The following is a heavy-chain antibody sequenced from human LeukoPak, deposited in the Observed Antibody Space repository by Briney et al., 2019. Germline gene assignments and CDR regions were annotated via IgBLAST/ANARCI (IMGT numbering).Heavy chain of an antibody. CDR2: IYPGDSET. CDR3: ARRVHTSWFDP. Sequence: GESLKISCQASGYSFTSYWIGWVRQMPGKGLEWMGIIYPGDSETTYSPPFQGHITISADRSINTAYLQWTNLKASDTAMYYCARRVHTSWFDPWGQGTLVTVSS. CDR1: GYSFTSYW. J-gene: IGHJ5*02. V-gene: IGHV5-51*01.